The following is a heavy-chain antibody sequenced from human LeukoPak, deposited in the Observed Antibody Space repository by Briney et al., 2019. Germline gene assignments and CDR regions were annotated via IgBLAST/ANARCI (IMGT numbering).Heavy chain of an antibody. CDR2: ISYAGGNK. V-gene: IGHV3-30*18. D-gene: IGHD5-12*01. J-gene: IGHJ4*02. CDR1: GFTFSSYG. Sequence: GGSLRLSCAASGFTFSSYGTHWIRQAPGKGLEWVAVISYAGGNKYYADSVKGRFTISRDNSKNTLYLQMNSLKVEDTAVYYCAKDLRGNSGYDSVFDYWGQGTLVTVSS. CDR3: AKDLRGNSGYDSVFDY.